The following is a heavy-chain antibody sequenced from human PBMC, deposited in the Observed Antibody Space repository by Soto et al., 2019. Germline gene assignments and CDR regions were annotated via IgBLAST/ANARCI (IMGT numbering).Heavy chain of an antibody. CDR2: MNPNSGNT. Sequence: ASVKVSCKTSGYTFASYDINWVRQATGQGLEWMGWMNPNSGNTGYAQKFQGRVTMTRNTSISTAYMELSSLRSEDTAVYYCANFWSGYPRPGYYGMDVWGQGTTVTVSS. D-gene: IGHD3-3*01. CDR3: ANFWSGYPRPGYYGMDV. CDR1: GYTFASYD. V-gene: IGHV1-8*01. J-gene: IGHJ6*02.